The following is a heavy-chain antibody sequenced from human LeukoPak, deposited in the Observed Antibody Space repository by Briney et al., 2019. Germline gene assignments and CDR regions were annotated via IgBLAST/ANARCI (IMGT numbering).Heavy chain of an antibody. CDR3: AEPGITMIGGV. D-gene: IGHD3-10*02. J-gene: IGHJ6*04. CDR1: GFTFSSYE. CDR2: ISSSGSTI. Sequence: GGSLRLSCAASGFTFSSYEMNWVRQAPGKGLEWVSYISSSGSTIYYADSVKGRFTISRDNAKNSLYLQMDSLRAEDTAVYYCAEPGITMIGGVWGKGTTVTISS. V-gene: IGHV3-48*03.